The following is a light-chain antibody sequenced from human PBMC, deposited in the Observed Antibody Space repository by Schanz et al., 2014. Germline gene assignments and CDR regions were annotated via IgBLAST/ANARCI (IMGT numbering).Light chain of an antibody. CDR3: YSYAGRWTV. CDR1: SSDVGSYNL. Sequence: QSALTQPASVSGSPGQSITISCTGTSSDVGSYNLVSWYQQHPGKAPKVIIYEANKRPSGVSNRFSASKSGYTASLTISGLQAEDEADYYCYSYAGRWTVFGGGTKLTVL. CDR2: EAN. J-gene: IGLJ2*01. V-gene: IGLV2-23*01.